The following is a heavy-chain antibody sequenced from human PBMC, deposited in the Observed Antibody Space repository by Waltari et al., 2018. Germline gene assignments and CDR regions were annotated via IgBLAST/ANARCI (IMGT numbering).Heavy chain of an antibody. CDR1: RGAIREHY. V-gene: IGHV1-2*02. Sequence: VQSGAEVMKPGASVKVSCRVSRGAIREHYLHWVRQAPGQGLGVVGWSNPNGGAKNDAQRLQGRITRTGDTYISTAYMECRSLTSADTAVYFCAREYCGGECRLFDHWGPGTLVTVSS. CDR2: SNPNGGAK. D-gene: IGHD2-21*01. CDR3: AREYCGGECRLFDH. J-gene: IGHJ4*02.